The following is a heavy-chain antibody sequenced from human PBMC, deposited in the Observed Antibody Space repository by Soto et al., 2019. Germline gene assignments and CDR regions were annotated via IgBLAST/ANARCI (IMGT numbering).Heavy chain of an antibody. CDR3: AKVGSGGSLRYYFDY. J-gene: IGHJ4*02. CDR1: GFTFSSYG. V-gene: IGHV3-30*18. CDR2: ISYDGSNK. D-gene: IGHD2-15*01. Sequence: GGSLRLSCAASGFTFSSYGMHWVRQAPGKGLEWVAVISYDGSNKYYADSVKGRFTISRDNSKNTLYLQMNSLRAEDTAVYYCAKVGSGGSLRYYFDYWGQGTLVTVSS.